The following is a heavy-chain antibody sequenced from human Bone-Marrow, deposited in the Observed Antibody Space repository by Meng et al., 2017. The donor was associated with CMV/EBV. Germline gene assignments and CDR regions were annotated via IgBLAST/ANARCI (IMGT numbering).Heavy chain of an antibody. CDR1: GFTFSSYS. Sequence: GGSLRLSCAASGFTFSSYSMNWVRQAPGKGLEWVSSISSSSSYIYYADSVKGRFTISRDNAKNSLYLQMNSLRAEDTAVYYCARGGLKLGYCSSTSCQYYYYYYGMDVWGQGTTVTVSS. CDR2: ISSSSSYI. V-gene: IGHV3-21*01. J-gene: IGHJ6*02. CDR3: ARGGLKLGYCSSTSCQYYYYYYGMDV. D-gene: IGHD2-2*01.